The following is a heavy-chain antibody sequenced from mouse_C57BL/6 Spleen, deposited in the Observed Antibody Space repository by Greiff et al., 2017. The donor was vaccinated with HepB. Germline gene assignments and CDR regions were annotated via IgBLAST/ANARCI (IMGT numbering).Heavy chain of an antibody. CDR3: ARSGDYYYFDY. CDR1: GYAFTNYL. J-gene: IGHJ2*01. V-gene: IGHV1-54*01. Sequence: QVHVKQSGAELVRPGTSVKLSCKASGYAFTNYLIEWVKQRPGQGLEWIGVINPGSGGTNYNEKFKGKATLTADKSSSTAYMQLSSLTSEDSAVYFCARSGDYYYFDYWGQGTTLTVSS. CDR2: INPGSGGT. D-gene: IGHD2-4*01.